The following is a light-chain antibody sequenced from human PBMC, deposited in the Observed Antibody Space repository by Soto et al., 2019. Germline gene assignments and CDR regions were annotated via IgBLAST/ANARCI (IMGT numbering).Light chain of an antibody. J-gene: IGLJ2*01. CDR1: SSNIGGGNY. CDR2: DDS. Sequence: QSVLTQPASVSGAPGQSVTISCTGSSSNIGGGNYVLWYQQHPGKAPQLMIYDDSNRPSGVSNRFSGSKSGNSASLAISGLQAEDEADYYCRSYTSSRTGVVFGGGTKLTVL. V-gene: IGLV2-14*01. CDR3: RSYTSSRTGVV.